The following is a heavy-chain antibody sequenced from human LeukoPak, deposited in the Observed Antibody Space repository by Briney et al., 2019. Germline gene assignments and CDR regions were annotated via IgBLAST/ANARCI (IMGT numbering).Heavy chain of an antibody. J-gene: IGHJ3*02. CDR1: GYTFTSYG. D-gene: IGHD5-24*01. Sequence: ASVKVSCKASGYTFTSYGISWVRQAPGQGLEWMGWISAYNGNTNYAQKLQGRVTMTTDTSTSTAYMELRSLRSDDTAVYYCARDFRPVKRWLQSRGDAFDIWGQGTMVTVSS. CDR2: ISAYNGNT. CDR3: ARDFRPVKRWLQSRGDAFDI. V-gene: IGHV1-18*01.